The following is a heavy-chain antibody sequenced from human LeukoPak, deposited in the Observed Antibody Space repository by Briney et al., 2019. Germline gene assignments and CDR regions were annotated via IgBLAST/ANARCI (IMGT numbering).Heavy chain of an antibody. D-gene: IGHD3-22*01. CDR3: AKSYDSSGYYYAPDAFDI. CDR2: ISGKGGST. V-gene: IGHV3-23*01. J-gene: IGHJ3*02. Sequence: GGSLRLSCAASGFTFNSYAMSWVRQAPGKGLGWVSAISGKGGSTYYADSVKGRFTISRDNSKNTLYLQMNSLRAEDTAVYYCAKSYDSSGYYYAPDAFDIWGQGTMVTVSS. CDR1: GFTFNSYA.